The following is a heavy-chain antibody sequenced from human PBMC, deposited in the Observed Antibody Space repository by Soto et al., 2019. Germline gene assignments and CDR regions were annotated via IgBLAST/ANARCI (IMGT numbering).Heavy chain of an antibody. V-gene: IGHV1-8*01. D-gene: IGHD6-19*01. CDR2: MNPNSGNT. CDR3: ARGQSGYSSGWSPNDF. J-gene: IGHJ4*02. Sequence: QVQLVQSGAEVKKPGASVKVSCKASGYTFTSYEINWVRQATGQGLEWMGWMNPNSGNTGYAQKFQGRVTMTRSTSISTAYMELSSLRYEDTAVYFCARGQSGYSSGWSPNDFWGQGTLVTVSS. CDR1: GYTFTSYE.